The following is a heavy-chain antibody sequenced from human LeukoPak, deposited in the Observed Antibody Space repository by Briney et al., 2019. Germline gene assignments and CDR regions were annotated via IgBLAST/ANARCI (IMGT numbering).Heavy chain of an antibody. V-gene: IGHV3-53*01. CDR2: IYSRGST. D-gene: IGHD3-9*01. CDR1: GFTVSSNY. J-gene: IGHJ4*02. Sequence: GGSLRLSCAASGFTVSSNYMSWVRQAPGKGLEWVSVIYSRGSTYYADSVKGRFTISRDNSKNTLYLQMNSLRAEDTAVYYCARDPVLTGVGFDYWGQGTLVTVSS. CDR3: ARDPVLTGVGFDY.